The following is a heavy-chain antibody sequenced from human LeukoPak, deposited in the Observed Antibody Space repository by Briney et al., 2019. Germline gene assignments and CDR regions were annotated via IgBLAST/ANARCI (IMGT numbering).Heavy chain of an antibody. CDR3: AREWAVVGVGAFDI. CDR1: GYTFTSYD. D-gene: IGHD3-16*01. CDR2: IIPIFGTA. J-gene: IGHJ3*02. V-gene: IGHV1-69*13. Sequence: GASVKVSCKASGYTFTSYDISWVRQAPGQGLEWMGGIIPIFGTANYAQKFQGRVTITADESTSTAYMELSSLGSENTAVYYCAREWAVVGVGAFDIWGQGTMVTVSS.